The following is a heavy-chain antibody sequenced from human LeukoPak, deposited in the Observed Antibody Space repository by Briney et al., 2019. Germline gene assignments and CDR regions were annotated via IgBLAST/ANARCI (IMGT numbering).Heavy chain of an antibody. CDR1: GDSINSGGYY. Sequence: PSETLSLTCTVSGDSINSGGYYWSWIRQHPGKGLEWIGYIYYSGSTYYNPSLKSRVTISVDTSKNQFSLNLSSVTAADTAVYYCARDKGRHDSPVWGQGTMVTVSS. V-gene: IGHV4-31*03. CDR2: IYYSGST. J-gene: IGHJ3*01. D-gene: IGHD3-22*01. CDR3: ARDKGRHDSPV.